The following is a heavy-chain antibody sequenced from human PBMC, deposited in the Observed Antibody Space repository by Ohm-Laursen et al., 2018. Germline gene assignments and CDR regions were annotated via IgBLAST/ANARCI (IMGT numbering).Heavy chain of an antibody. CDR3: LSGSGYSST. J-gene: IGHJ3*01. Sequence: GSLRLSCTASGFTFSKYWMHWVRQGPGKGLVWPSGIKADGGKINYADSVKGRFTISRDNAKNTLYLQMNSVRVEDTAVYYCLSGSGYSSTWGQGTMVRLF. D-gene: IGHD3-22*01. CDR2: IKADGGKI. CDR1: GFTFSKYW. V-gene: IGHV3-74*01.